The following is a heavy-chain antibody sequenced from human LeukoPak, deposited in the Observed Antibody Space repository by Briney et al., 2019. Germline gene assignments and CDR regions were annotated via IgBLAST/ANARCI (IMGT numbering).Heavy chain of an antibody. Sequence: SETLSLTCTVSGGSIRGGDYYWSWIRQPPGKGLEWIGYIYYSGSTYYNPSLKSRVTISVDTSKNQLSLKLSSVTAADTAVYYCARDRGPYSSSSGVDYWGQGTLVTVSS. CDR1: GGSIRGGDYY. CDR2: IYYSGST. J-gene: IGHJ4*02. V-gene: IGHV4-30-4*08. D-gene: IGHD6-6*01. CDR3: ARDRGPYSSSSGVDY.